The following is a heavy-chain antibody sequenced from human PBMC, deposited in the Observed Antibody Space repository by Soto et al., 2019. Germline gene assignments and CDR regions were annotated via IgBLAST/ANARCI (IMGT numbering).Heavy chain of an antibody. J-gene: IGHJ5*02. V-gene: IGHV4-34*01. Sequence: QVQLQQWGAGLLKPSETLSLTCAVYGGSFSGYYWSWIRQPPGKGLEWIGEINHSGSTNYNPSLKSRVTISVDTSKNQFSLKLSSVTAADTAVYYCAGGHYWAVAGNWFDPWGQGTLVTVSS. D-gene: IGHD6-19*01. CDR3: AGGHYWAVAGNWFDP. CDR2: INHSGST. CDR1: GGSFSGYY.